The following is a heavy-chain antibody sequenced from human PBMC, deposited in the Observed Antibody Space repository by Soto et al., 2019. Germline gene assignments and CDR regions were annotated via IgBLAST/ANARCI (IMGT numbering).Heavy chain of an antibody. CDR2: ISSDGNNK. CDR3: AKDRPVIARSGSLSS. Sequence: QVQLVESGGGVVQPGRSLRLSCAASGFTFSNYGMHWVRQAPGKGLEWVTVISSDGNNKYYADSVRGRFTISRDNSKNTLFLQMNSLRAEDTAMYYCAKDRPVIARSGSLSSWGQGTLVTVSS. CDR1: GFTFSNYG. V-gene: IGHV3-30*18. J-gene: IGHJ5*02. D-gene: IGHD1-26*01.